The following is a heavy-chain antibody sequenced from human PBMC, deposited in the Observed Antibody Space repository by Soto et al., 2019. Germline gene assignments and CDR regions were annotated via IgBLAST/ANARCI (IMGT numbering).Heavy chain of an antibody. D-gene: IGHD3-22*01. J-gene: IGHJ4*02. CDR1: GFTVSSND. CDR2: IYSSGST. Sequence: EVQLVESGGGLIQPGGSLRLSCAASGFTVSSNDMSWVRQAPGKGLEWVSLIYSSGSTHYADSVKGRFTISRDNSKNAVNLQMNSLRAEGTAVYYCARRPLNSNGAYWGQGTRVTVSS. CDR3: ARRPLNSNGAY. V-gene: IGHV3-53*01.